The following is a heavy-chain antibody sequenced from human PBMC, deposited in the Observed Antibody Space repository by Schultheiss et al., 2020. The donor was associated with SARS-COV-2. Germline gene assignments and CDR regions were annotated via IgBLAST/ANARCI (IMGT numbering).Heavy chain of an antibody. CDR1: GYSFTSYW. Sequence: GGSLRLSCKGSGYSFTSYWIGWVRQMPGKGLEWMGIIYPGDSDTRYSPSFQGQVTISADKSISTAYLQWSSLKASDTAMYYCARREVAGTGSYYYYYMDVWGKGTTVTVSS. J-gene: IGHJ6*03. CDR2: IYPGDSDT. D-gene: IGHD6-19*01. CDR3: ARREVAGTGSYYYYYMDV. V-gene: IGHV5-51*01.